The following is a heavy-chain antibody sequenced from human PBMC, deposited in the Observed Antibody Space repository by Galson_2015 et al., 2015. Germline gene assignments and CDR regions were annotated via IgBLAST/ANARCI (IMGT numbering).Heavy chain of an antibody. CDR1: GFTFSSYA. V-gene: IGHV3-30*01. D-gene: IGHD2-2*02. J-gene: IGHJ6*03. CDR2: ISYDGSNK. CDR3: ARDLGDIVVVPAAIFRYYYYYMDV. Sequence: CAASGFTFSSYAMHWVRQAPGKGLEWVAVISYDGSNKYYADSVKGRFTISRDNSKNTLYLQMNSLRAEDTAVYYCARDLGDIVVVPAAIFRYYYYYMDVWGKGTTVTVSS.